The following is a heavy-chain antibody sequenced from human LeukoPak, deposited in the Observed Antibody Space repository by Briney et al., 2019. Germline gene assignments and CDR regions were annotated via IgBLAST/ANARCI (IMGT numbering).Heavy chain of an antibody. J-gene: IGHJ5*02. V-gene: IGHV4-34*01. CDR2: INHSGST. CDR1: GGSFSGFY. CDR3: ARGPDSGSYFAWFDP. Sequence: PSETLSLTCAVYGGSFSGFYWSWVRQPPGKGLEWIGEINHSGSTYYNPSFKSRVTILVDTSRNQFSLKLTSVTAADTAVYYCARGPDSGSYFAWFDPWGQGTLVTDSS. D-gene: IGHD3-10*01.